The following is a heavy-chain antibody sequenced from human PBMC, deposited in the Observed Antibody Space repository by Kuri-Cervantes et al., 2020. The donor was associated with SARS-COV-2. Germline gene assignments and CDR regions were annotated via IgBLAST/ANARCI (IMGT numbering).Heavy chain of an antibody. CDR3: ARRGEGSYLVDS. CDR2: IVVGSGNT. D-gene: IGHD1-26*01. J-gene: IGHJ4*02. Sequence: SVKVSCKASGFTFTSSAMQWVRQARGQRLEWIGWIVVGSGNTNYAQKFQERVTITRDMSTSTAYMELSSLRSEDTAVYYCARRGEGSYLVDSWGQGTLVTVSS. V-gene: IGHV1-58*02. CDR1: GFTFTSSA.